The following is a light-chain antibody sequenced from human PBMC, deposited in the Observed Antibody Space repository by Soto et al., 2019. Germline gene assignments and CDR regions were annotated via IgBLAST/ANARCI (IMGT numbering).Light chain of an antibody. CDR3: QQYGSTPRT. CDR1: QSVSSSN. V-gene: IGKV3-20*01. Sequence: EIVLTQSPGTLSLSPGERATLSCRASQSVSSSNLAWYQQKPGQAPRLLIYGASSRATGIPDRFSGSGSGTDFTLTISRLGSEDFAVYYCQQYGSTPRTFGQGTKVEIK. J-gene: IGKJ1*01. CDR2: GAS.